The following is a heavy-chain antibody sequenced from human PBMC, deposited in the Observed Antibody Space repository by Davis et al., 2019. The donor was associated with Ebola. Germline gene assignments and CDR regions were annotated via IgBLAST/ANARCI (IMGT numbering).Heavy chain of an antibody. V-gene: IGHV1-69-2*01. CDR3: ATLDILTAYVPYAMDV. CDR2: VDPKAGKA. CDR1: GYSFSDYY. D-gene: IGHD3-9*01. Sequence: ASVKVSCKGSGYSFSDYYIHWIQGAPGKGLEWVGLVDPKAGKAVYAEKFQDRVTITADKSTDIVYMELSSLTYEDTAVYYCATLDILTAYVPYAMDVWGQGTTVTVS. J-gene: IGHJ6*02.